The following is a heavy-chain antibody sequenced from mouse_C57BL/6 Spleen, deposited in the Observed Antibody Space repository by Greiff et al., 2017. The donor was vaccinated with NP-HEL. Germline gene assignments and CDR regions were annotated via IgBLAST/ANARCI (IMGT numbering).Heavy chain of an antibody. CDR2: INPSNGGT. J-gene: IGHJ3*01. Sequence: QVQLQQPGTELVKPGASVKLSCKASGYTFTSYWKHWVKQRPGQGLEWIGNINPSNGGTNYNEKFKSKATLTVDKSSSTAYMQLSSLTSEDSAVYYCAREGSSGYVAWFAYWGQGTLVTVSA. D-gene: IGHD3-2*02. V-gene: IGHV1-53*01. CDR1: GYTFTSYW. CDR3: AREGSSGYVAWFAY.